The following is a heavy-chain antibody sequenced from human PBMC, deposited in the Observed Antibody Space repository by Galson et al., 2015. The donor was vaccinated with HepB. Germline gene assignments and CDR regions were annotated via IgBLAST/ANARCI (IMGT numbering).Heavy chain of an antibody. J-gene: IGHJ6*02. Sequence: SLRLSCAASGLIVSTSYMSWVRQAPGKGLEWVSVIYSSGNRYYADSVKGRFTISRDNSKNMLYLQMNSLRADDTAVYYCARAVDTVTTYYYYYGMDVWGQGTTVTVSS. CDR3: ARAVDTVTTYYYYYGMDV. CDR2: IYSSGNR. D-gene: IGHD5-18*01. V-gene: IGHV3-53*01. CDR1: GLIVSTSY.